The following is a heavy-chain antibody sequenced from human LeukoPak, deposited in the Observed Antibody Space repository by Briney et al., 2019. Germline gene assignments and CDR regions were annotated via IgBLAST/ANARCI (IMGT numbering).Heavy chain of an antibody. V-gene: IGHV3-30*02. CDR2: IRYDGSNK. CDR1: GFTFSSYG. Sequence: QTGGSLRLSCAASGFTFSSYGMHWVRQAPGKGLEWVAFIRYDGSNKYYADSVKGRFTISRDNSKNTLYLQMNSLRAEDTAVYYCAKGPYCSSTSCQGYWGQGTLVTVSS. D-gene: IGHD2-2*01. CDR3: AKGPYCSSTSCQGY. J-gene: IGHJ4*02.